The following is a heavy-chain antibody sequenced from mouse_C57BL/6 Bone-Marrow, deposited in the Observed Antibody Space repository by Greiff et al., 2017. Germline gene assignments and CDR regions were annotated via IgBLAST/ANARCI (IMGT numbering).Heavy chain of an antibody. J-gene: IGHJ2*01. CDR1: GYTFTSYG. D-gene: IGHD1-1*01. Sequence: VQLQQSGAELARPGASVKLSCKASGYTFTSYGISWVKQRTGQGLEWIGEIYPRSGNTYYNEKFKGKATLTADNSSSTAYMELRSLTSEVSAVYFCARWNYYGSSCGYWGQGTTLTVSS. CDR3: ARWNYYGSSCGY. V-gene: IGHV1-81*01. CDR2: IYPRSGNT.